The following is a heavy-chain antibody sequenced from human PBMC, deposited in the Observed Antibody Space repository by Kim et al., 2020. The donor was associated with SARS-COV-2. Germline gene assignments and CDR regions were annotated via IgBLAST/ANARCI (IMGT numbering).Heavy chain of an antibody. CDR1: GYTFTSYW. CDR3: ARLDSSSQTLLDY. CDR2: FDPSDSYT. D-gene: IGHD6-13*01. V-gene: IGHV5-10-1*01. J-gene: IGHJ4*02. Sequence: GESLKISCKGSGYTFTSYWITWVRQMPGKGLEWMGRFDPSDSYTKYSPSFQGHVTISADKSISTAYLQWSSLKASDTAMYYCARLDSSSQTLLDYWGQGTLVTVSS.